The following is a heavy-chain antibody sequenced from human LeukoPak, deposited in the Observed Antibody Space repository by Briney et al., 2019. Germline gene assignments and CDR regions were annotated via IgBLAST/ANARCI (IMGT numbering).Heavy chain of an antibody. CDR3: ARVVDYGDQRGAFDI. J-gene: IGHJ3*02. Sequence: GGSLRLSCAASGFTFSSYAMHWVRQAPGKGLEYVSAISSNEGSTYYANSVKGRFTISRDNSKNTLYLQMGSLRAEDMAVYYCARVVDYGDQRGAFDIWGQGTMVTVSS. CDR1: GFTFSSYA. CDR2: ISSNEGST. D-gene: IGHD4-17*01. V-gene: IGHV3-64*01.